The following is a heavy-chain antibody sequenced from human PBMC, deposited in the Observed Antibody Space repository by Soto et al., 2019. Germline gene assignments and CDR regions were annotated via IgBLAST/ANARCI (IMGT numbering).Heavy chain of an antibody. D-gene: IGHD4-4*01. V-gene: IGHV3-30-3*01. CDR3: ARPLWSDDYNWGYFDL. CDR2: ISYDGSCK. Sequence: QVQLVESGGGVVQPGRSLRLSCAASGFTFSSYAMHWVHQVPGKGLEWVAVISYDGSCKYYADSVKGRFTISRDNSKYTLYLQMNSLRAEDTAVYYCARPLWSDDYNWGYFDLWGRGTLVTVSS. CDR1: GFTFSSYA. J-gene: IGHJ2*01.